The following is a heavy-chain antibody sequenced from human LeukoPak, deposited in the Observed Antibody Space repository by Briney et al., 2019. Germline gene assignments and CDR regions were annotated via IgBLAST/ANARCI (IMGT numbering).Heavy chain of an antibody. CDR3: ARTTEGYCRSTSCYGFYYSYYMDV. CDR2: IHYSGST. CDR1: GGSISNYY. D-gene: IGHD2-2*01. V-gene: IGHV4-59*01. Sequence: SETLSLTCTVSGGSISNYYWSWIRQPPGKGLEWIGYIHYSGSTNYKSSLKSRVTISVDTSKNQFSLKLSSVIAADTAVYYCARTTEGYCRSTSCYGFYYSYYMDVWGKGTTVTISS. J-gene: IGHJ6*03.